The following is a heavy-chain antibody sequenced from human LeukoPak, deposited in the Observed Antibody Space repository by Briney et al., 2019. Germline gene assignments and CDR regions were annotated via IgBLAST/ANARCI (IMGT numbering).Heavy chain of an antibody. J-gene: IGHJ4*02. CDR3: ALNPDYYGSGSFDY. V-gene: IGHV3-7*01. CDR1: GFTFSSYW. CDR2: IKEDGSEE. D-gene: IGHD3-10*01. Sequence: GGSLRLSCAASGFTFSSYWMSWARQAPGRGRGWVADIKEDGSEEYYVDSVKGRFTISRDNAKNSLYLQMNSLRAEDTAVYYCALNPDYYGSGSFDYWGQGTLVTVSS.